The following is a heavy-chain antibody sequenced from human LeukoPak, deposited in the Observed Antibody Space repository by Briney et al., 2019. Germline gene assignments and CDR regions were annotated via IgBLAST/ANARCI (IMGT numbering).Heavy chain of an antibody. CDR1: GYSISSGYY. J-gene: IGHJ4*02. CDR2: IYYRGST. Sequence: SETLSLTCAVSGYSISSGYYWGWIRQPPGKGLEWIGSIYYRGSTYYNPSLKSRVTISVDTSKNQFSLKLSSVTAADTAVYYCARRRSSITPIDYWGQGTLVTVSS. D-gene: IGHD6-13*01. V-gene: IGHV4-38-2*01. CDR3: ARRRSSITPIDY.